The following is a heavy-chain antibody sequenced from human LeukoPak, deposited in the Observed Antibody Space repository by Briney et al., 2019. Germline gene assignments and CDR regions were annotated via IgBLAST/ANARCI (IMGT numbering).Heavy chain of an antibody. Sequence: ASVKVSCKASGYTFNSYGISWVRQAPGQGLEWMGWITANNGNTNYAQKLQGRVTMTTDTSTSTAYMELRSLRSDDTAVYYCVRVLRGSPAAPDRDWFDPWGQGAVVTVSS. V-gene: IGHV1-18*01. CDR2: ITANNGNT. J-gene: IGHJ5*02. CDR3: VRVLRGSPAAPDRDWFDP. D-gene: IGHD2-2*01. CDR1: GYTFNSYG.